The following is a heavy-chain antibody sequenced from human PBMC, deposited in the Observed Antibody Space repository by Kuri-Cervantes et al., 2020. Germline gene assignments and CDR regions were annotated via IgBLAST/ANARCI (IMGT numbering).Heavy chain of an antibody. D-gene: IGHD4-17*01. CDR2: IHYSGST. V-gene: IGHV4-39*07. Sequence: SETLSLTCTVSGGSISSSSYYWGWLRQPPGKGLEWIGSIHYSGSTYYNPSLKSRVTISVDTSKNQFSLKLSSVTAADTAAYYCAREMTTVTTGDRAFDIWGQGTMVTVSS. J-gene: IGHJ3*02. CDR3: AREMTTVTTGDRAFDI. CDR1: GGSISSSSYY.